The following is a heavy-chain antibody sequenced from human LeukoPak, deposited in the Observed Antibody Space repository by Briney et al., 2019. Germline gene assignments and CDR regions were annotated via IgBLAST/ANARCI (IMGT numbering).Heavy chain of an antibody. CDR1: GDXVSSNSGA. CDR3: TRDNWQDLSHDY. V-gene: IGHV6-1*01. J-gene: IGHJ4*02. Sequence: SQTLSLTCAISGDXVSSNSGAWNWIRQSPSRGLEWLGRTYYRSKWYNEYAVSVNSRITINPDTSKNQFSLQLNSVTLGDTAVYYCTRDNWQDLSHDYWGQGILVTVSS. CDR2: TYYRSKWYN.